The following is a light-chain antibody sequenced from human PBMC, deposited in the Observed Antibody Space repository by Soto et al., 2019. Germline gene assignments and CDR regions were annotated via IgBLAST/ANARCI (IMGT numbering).Light chain of an antibody. CDR3: LSYTASSTFV. CDR2: ADN. Sequence: QSVLTQTPSVSGAPGQKITMSCTGSSSNIGAGYDVHWYQQVPGAAPRLLIYADNNRPSGVPDRFSASKSGTSASLVITGLQGEDEANYYCLSYTASSTFVFGTGTKLTVL. V-gene: IGLV1-40*01. CDR1: SSNIGAGYD. J-gene: IGLJ1*01.